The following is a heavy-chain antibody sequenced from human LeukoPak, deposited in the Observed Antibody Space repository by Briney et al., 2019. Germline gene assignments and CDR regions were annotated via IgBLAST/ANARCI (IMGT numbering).Heavy chain of an antibody. V-gene: IGHV3-30-3*01. Sequence: GGSLRLPCAASGFTFSTYAMHWVRQAPGRGLEWVSVVSSDGINKYYADSVKGRFTISRDNSKNTLYLQMNSLRAEDTAVYYCARQTYCGGDCYGGVDYWGQGTLVTVSS. CDR3: ARQTYCGGDCYGGVDY. CDR2: VSSDGINK. D-gene: IGHD2-21*02. CDR1: GFTFSTYA. J-gene: IGHJ4*02.